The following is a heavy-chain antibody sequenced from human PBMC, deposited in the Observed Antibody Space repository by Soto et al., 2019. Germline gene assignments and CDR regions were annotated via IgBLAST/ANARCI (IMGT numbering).Heavy chain of an antibody. D-gene: IGHD2-2*01. CDR1: GYTFTGYY. CDR3: ARGRDGFVPDV. J-gene: IGHJ6*02. Sequence: GASVKVSCKASGYTFTGYYMHWVRQAPGQGLEWMGWINPNSGGTSYAQKFQGWVTMTRDTSISTAYMELSRLRSDDTAVYYCARGRDGFVPDVWGQGTTVTVSS. V-gene: IGHV1-2*04. CDR2: INPNSGGT.